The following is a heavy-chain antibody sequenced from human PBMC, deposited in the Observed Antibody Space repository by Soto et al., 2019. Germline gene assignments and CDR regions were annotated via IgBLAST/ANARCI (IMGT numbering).Heavy chain of an antibody. V-gene: IGHV4-39*01. CDR1: GGSISRSHNF. Sequence: QLQLQESGPGLVKPSETLSLTCTVTGGSISRSHNFWGWIRQPPGKVLVLMGSIFYSGTTYNNPSRNSRVTLSVDTSKNSFSLKLNSVTAADTSFYSGARYYGDYKNYFDYWGQGTLVTVSS. CDR2: IFYSGTT. J-gene: IGHJ4*02. D-gene: IGHD4-17*01. CDR3: ARYYGDYKNYFDY.